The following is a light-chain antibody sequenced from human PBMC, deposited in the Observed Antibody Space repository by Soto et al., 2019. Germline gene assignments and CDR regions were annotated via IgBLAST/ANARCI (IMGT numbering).Light chain of an antibody. V-gene: IGLV1-51*01. CDR3: ETRDTSLSVVI. J-gene: IGLJ2*01. CDR1: TSNIGKNY. CDR2: DNT. Sequence: QSVLTQPPSVSAAPGQKVTVSCSGSTSNIGKNYVSWYQHLPGSAPKLLIYDNTKRPSGIPDRFSGSKSGTSATLILAGRETGAEAEDYCETRDTSLSVVIFGGGTKLTVL.